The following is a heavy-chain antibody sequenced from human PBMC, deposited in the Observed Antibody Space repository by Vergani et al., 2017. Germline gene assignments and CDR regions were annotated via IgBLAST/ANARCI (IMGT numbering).Heavy chain of an antibody. Sequence: QVQLVQSGAEVKKPGSSVKVSCKASGGTFSSYTISWVRQAPGQGLEWMGRIIPILGIANYAQKFQGRVTITADKSTSTAYMELSSLRSEDTAVYYCARDYNENPLGYWGQGTLVTVSS. D-gene: IGHD3-22*01. V-gene: IGHV1-69*02. CDR3: ARDYNENPLGY. CDR2: IIPILGIA. CDR1: GGTFSSYT. J-gene: IGHJ4*02.